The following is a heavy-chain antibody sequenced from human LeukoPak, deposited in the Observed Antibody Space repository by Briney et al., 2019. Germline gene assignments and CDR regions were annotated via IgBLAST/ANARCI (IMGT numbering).Heavy chain of an antibody. J-gene: IGHJ6*02. V-gene: IGHV3-23*01. CDR3: AKARSYYYYGLDV. CDR1: GFTFSSYA. CDR2: ISGSGGST. Sequence: GGSLCLSCAASGFTFSSYAKSWVRQAPGKGLEWVSAISGSGGSTYYADSVKGRFTISRGNSKNTLFLQMNSLRAEDTAVYYCAKARSYYYYGLDVWGQGTTVIVSS.